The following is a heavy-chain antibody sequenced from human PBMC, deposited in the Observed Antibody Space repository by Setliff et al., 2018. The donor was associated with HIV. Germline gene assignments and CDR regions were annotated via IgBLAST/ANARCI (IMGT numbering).Heavy chain of an antibody. D-gene: IGHD2-21*01. CDR1: GYTFTNYD. CDR2: INTNTGNQ. Sequence: GASVKVSCKTSGYTFTNYDLKWVRQAPGQGLEWMGWINTNTGNQTYAQGFTGRFVFSLDTSVSTVYLQISSLKAEDSAIYYCARVSDTGVDPQTHRDYWGQGTPVTVS. J-gene: IGHJ4*02. CDR3: ARVSDTGVDPQTHRDY. V-gene: IGHV7-4-1*02.